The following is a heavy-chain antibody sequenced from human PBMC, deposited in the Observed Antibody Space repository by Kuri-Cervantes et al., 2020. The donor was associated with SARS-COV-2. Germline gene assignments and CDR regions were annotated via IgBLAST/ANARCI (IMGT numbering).Heavy chain of an antibody. CDR1: GGSISSYY. J-gene: IGHJ6*02. Sequence: SETLSLTCTVSGGSISSYYWSWIRQPPGKGLEWIGEINHSGSTNYNPSLKSRVTVSVDTSKNQFSLKLSSVTAADTAVYYCARGYGSGSYSTYYYYYGMDVWGLGTTVTVSS. V-gene: IGHV4-34*01. CDR2: INHSGST. D-gene: IGHD3-10*01. CDR3: ARGYGSGSYSTYYYYYGMDV.